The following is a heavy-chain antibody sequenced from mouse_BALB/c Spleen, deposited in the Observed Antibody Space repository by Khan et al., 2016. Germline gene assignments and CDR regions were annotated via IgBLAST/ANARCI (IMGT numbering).Heavy chain of an antibody. D-gene: IGHD2-4*01. CDR2: ISSGGDFT. J-gene: IGHJ1*01. V-gene: IGHV5-12-1*01. CDR1: GFAFSRYD. CDR3: ARHGLPHWYCDV. Sequence: EVELVESGRGLVKPGGSLKLSCAASGFAFSRYDMSWVRQTAEKRLEWVAFISSGGDFTYYPDTLNGRFTVSRDNSNNTLYLQMSSLRSDDTAIYYCARHGLPHWYCDVWGAGTTVTVSS.